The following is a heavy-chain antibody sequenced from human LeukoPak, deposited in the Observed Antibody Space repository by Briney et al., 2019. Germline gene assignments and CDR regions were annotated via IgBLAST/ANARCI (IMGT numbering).Heavy chain of an antibody. V-gene: IGHV4-39*01. Sequence: PSETLSLTCTVSGGSISSSSYYWGWIRQPPGKGLEWIGSIYYSGGTYYNPPLKSRVTISVDTSKNQSSLKLSSVTAADTAVYYCARHPAIRRANWFDPWGQGTLVTVSS. J-gene: IGHJ5*02. CDR3: ARHPAIRRANWFDP. CDR2: IYYSGGT. CDR1: GGSISSSSYY.